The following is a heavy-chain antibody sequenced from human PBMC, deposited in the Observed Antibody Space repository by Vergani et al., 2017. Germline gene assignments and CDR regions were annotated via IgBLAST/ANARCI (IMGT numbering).Heavy chain of an antibody. V-gene: IGHV3-23*01. J-gene: IGHJ6*02. CDR1: GFTFSSYA. D-gene: IGHD4-17*01. Sequence: EVQLLESGGGLVQPGGSLRLSCAASGFTFSSYAMSWVRQAPGKGLEWVSAISGSGGRTYYADSVKGRFTISRDNSKNTLYLQMNSLRAEDTAVYYCAKDNYRDYGDYYYYYYGMDVWGQGTTVTVSS. CDR3: AKDNYRDYGDYYYYYYGMDV. CDR2: ISGSGGRT.